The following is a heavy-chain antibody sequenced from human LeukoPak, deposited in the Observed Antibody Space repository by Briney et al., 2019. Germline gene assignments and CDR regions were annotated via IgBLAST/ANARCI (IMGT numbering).Heavy chain of an antibody. CDR1: GFTFADYA. Sequence: PGGSLRLSCAASGFTFADYAMSWVPQAPGKGLEWVSGINWNGGSTGYADSVKGRFTISRDNAKNSLYLQMNSLRAEDTALYHCAGEKRSDGSGYYPYYFDYWGQGTLVTVSS. D-gene: IGHD3-22*01. J-gene: IGHJ4*02. CDR3: AGEKRSDGSGYYPYYFDY. CDR2: INWNGGST. V-gene: IGHV3-20*01.